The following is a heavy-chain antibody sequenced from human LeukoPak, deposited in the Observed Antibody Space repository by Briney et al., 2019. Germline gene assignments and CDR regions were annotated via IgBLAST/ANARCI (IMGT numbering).Heavy chain of an antibody. V-gene: IGHV3-23*01. CDR2: ISGSGGST. J-gene: IGHJ4*02. CDR1: GFTFSSYA. Sequence: GGSLRLSCAASGFTFSSYAMSWVRQAPGKGLEWVPVISGSGGSTYYADSVKGRFTISRDNSKNTLYLQVSSLRAEDTAVYYCAKDRDTEQPLLLSYFDYWGQGTLVTVSS. D-gene: IGHD2/OR15-2a*01. CDR3: AKDRDTEQPLLLSYFDY.